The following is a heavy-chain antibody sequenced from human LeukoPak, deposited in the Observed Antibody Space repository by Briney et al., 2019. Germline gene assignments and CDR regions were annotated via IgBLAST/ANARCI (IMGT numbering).Heavy chain of an antibody. CDR1: GGTFSSYA. CDR3: ARVGYCSSTSCYGYYYGMDV. Sequence: SVKVSCKASGGTFSSYAISWVRQAPGQGLEWMGGIIPIFGTANYAQKFQGRVTITADEPTSTAYMELSSLRSEDTAVYYCARVGYCSSTSCYGYYYGMDVWGQGTTVTVSS. J-gene: IGHJ6*02. V-gene: IGHV1-69*13. CDR2: IIPIFGTA. D-gene: IGHD2-2*01.